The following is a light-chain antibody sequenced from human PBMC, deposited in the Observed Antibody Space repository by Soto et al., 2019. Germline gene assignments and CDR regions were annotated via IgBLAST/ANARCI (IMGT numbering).Light chain of an antibody. V-gene: IGKV3-11*01. CDR2: DTS. J-gene: IGKJ3*01. CDR1: QSVSHK. CDR3: QHRNNRPYS. Sequence: EMVVTHSLATLSVSPGERATLSCRASQSVSHKLAWYQQKPGQAPRLLIYDTSTRATGIPARFSGSGSGTDFTLTISSLEPEDFAVYYCQHRNNRPYSFGPGTKVDIK.